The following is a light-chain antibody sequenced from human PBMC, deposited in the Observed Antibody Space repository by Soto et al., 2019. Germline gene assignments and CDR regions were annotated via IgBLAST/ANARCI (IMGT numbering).Light chain of an antibody. Sequence: DIQMTQSPSTLSASVGDRVTITCRASQSISSWLAWYQQKPGKAPKLLIYDASSLESGVPSRSSDSGSGTEFTLTISSMQPDDFATYYCQQYNSYSQTFGQGTKLEIK. V-gene: IGKV1-5*01. CDR3: QQYNSYSQT. CDR2: DAS. J-gene: IGKJ2*01. CDR1: QSISSW.